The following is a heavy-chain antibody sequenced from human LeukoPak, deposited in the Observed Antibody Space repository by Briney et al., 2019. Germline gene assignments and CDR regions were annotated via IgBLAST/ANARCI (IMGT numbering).Heavy chain of an antibody. CDR2: INSDGSST. CDR3: ARPQWSNWFDP. J-gene: IGHJ5*02. V-gene: IGHV3-74*01. CDR1: GFTFSSYW. D-gene: IGHD6-19*01. Sequence: GWSLRLSCAASGFTFSSYWMHWVRQAPGKGLVWVSRINSDGSSTDYADSVRGRFTISRDNAKNTLYLQMNSLRAEDTAVYYCARPQWSNWFDPWGQGTLVTVS.